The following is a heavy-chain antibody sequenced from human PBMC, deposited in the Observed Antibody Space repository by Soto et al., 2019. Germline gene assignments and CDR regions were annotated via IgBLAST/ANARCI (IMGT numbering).Heavy chain of an antibody. CDR1: GFTFSDYY. V-gene: IGHV3-11*05. D-gene: IGHD4-17*01. Sequence: QVQLVESGGGLVKPGGSLRLSFAASGFTFSDYYMSWIRQAPGKGLEWVSDISSRSSYTKYADSVKDRFTISRDNAKNSLYLQMNSLRAEDTAVYYCARIMTTVTTVLFGVDVWGQGTTVTVSS. CDR2: ISSRSSYT. J-gene: IGHJ6*02. CDR3: ARIMTTVTTVLFGVDV.